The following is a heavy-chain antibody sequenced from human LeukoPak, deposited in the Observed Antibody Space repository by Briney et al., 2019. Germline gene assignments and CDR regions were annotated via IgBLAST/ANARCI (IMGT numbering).Heavy chain of an antibody. CDR1: GGSISSGGYY. Sequence: SETLSITCTVSGGSISSGGYYWSWIRQHPGKGLEWIGYIYYSGSTYYNPSLKSRVTISVDTSKNQFSLKLSSVTAADTAVYYCARGLLGSYTMYYFDYWGQGTLVTVSS. J-gene: IGHJ4*02. V-gene: IGHV4-31*03. CDR2: IYYSGST. CDR3: ARGLLGSYTMYYFDY. D-gene: IGHD1-26*01.